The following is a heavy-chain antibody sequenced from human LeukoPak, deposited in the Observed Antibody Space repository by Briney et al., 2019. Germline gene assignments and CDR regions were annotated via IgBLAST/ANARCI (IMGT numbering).Heavy chain of an antibody. CDR2: ISGSGGST. CDR1: GFTFSSYA. J-gene: IGHJ4*02. V-gene: IGHV3-23*01. D-gene: IGHD1-26*01. Sequence: VQPGGSLRLSCAASGFTFSSYAMSWVRQAPGKGLEWVSAISGSGGSTYYADSVKGRFTISRDNSRNTLYLQMDSLRAEDTAVYYCARESGRRISKDYLDYWGQGTLVTVSS. CDR3: ARESGRRISKDYLDY.